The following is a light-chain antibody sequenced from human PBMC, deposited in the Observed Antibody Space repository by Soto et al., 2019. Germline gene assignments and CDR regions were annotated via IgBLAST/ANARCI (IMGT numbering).Light chain of an antibody. CDR1: QSVSSSY. CDR3: QQYGRSPWT. J-gene: IGKJ1*01. CDR2: GAS. Sequence: EIVLTQSPGTLSLSPGERANLACRASQSVSSSYLAWYQQKPGQAPRLLIYGASSRATCIPDRFSGSGSGTDFTLTISRLEPEDFAVYYCQQYGRSPWTFGQGTKVEIK. V-gene: IGKV3-20*01.